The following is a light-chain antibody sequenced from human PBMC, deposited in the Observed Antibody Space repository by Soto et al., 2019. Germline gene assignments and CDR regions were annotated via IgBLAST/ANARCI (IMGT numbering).Light chain of an antibody. CDR1: QSVSSSY. Sequence: EIVLTQSPGTLSLSPGERATLSCRASQSVSSSYLAWYQQKPAQAPRLLIYGASGRATGIPDRFSGSGSGTDFTLTISRLEPEDFAVYYCQQYGSSPTWTFGQGTKVEIK. CDR2: GAS. J-gene: IGKJ1*01. CDR3: QQYGSSPTWT. V-gene: IGKV3-20*01.